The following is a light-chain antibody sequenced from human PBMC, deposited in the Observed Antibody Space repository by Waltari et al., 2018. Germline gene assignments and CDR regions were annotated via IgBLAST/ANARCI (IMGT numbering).Light chain of an antibody. Sequence: QSVLTQPPSASGAPGQRVTISCSGSSSNIGGNPLNWYKHLPGTAPKLIIYINNRRPSGFPDRFSGSKSGTSASLAISALQSEDEADYYCAAWDDSLNGWVFGGGTKVSVL. CDR3: AAWDDSLNGWV. CDR2: INN. V-gene: IGLV1-44*01. CDR1: SSNIGGNP. J-gene: IGLJ3*02.